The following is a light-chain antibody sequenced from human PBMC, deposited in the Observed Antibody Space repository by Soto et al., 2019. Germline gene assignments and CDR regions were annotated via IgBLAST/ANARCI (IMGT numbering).Light chain of an antibody. CDR3: QQYNNWPT. Sequence: ETVMTQSPGTLSVSPGERATLSCRARQSVNSALAWYQAKVGQPPKLLIYGASTRATGIPARFSGSGSGTEFTLTISSLQSEDSGIYYCQQYNNWPTFGQGIKVDIK. CDR1: QSVNSA. J-gene: IGKJ1*01. CDR2: GAS. V-gene: IGKV3-15*01.